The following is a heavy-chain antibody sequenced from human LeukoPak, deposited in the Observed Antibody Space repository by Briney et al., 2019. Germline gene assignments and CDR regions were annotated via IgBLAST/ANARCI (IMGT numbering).Heavy chain of an antibody. Sequence: GGSLRLSCAASGFTFSSYAMSWVRQAPGKGLEWVSGISGDSVRTYYADSVKGRFTISRDNSKNTLYPQLKSLRAEDTAVYYCSKDPHARIVSAVLQWGQGSLVTVSS. J-gene: IGHJ4*02. D-gene: IGHD3-16*02. CDR2: ISGDSVRT. CDR1: GFTFSSYA. V-gene: IGHV3-23*01. CDR3: SKDPHARIVSAVLQ.